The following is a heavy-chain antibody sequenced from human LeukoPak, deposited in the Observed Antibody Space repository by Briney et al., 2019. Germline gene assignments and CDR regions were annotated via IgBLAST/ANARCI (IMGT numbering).Heavy chain of an antibody. V-gene: IGHV1-18*01. Sequence: WISPYNGNTNYAQKLQGRVTLTTDTSTSTAYMELRSLRSDDTAVYYCARLYSSSWYRVDDYWGQGTLVTVSS. D-gene: IGHD6-13*01. CDR3: ARLYSSSWYRVDDY. J-gene: IGHJ4*02. CDR2: ISPYNGNT.